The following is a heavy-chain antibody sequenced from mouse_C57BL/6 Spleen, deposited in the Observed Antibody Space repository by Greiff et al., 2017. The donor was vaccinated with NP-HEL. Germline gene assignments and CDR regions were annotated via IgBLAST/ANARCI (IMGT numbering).Heavy chain of an antibody. CDR1: GYTFTTYP. J-gene: IGHJ2*01. V-gene: IGHV1-47*01. Sequence: LVESGAELVKPGASVKMSCKASGYTFTTYPIEWMKQNHGKSLEWIGNFHPYNDDTKYNEKFKGKATLTVEKSSSTVYLELSRLTSDDSAVYYCARGGHYYGSSYFDYWGKGTTLTVSS. CDR3: ARGGHYYGSSYFDY. CDR2: FHPYNDDT. D-gene: IGHD1-1*01.